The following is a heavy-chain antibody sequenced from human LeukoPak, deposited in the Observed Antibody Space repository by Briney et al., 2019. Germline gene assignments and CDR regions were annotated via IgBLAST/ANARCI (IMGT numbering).Heavy chain of an antibody. Sequence: SSETQSLTCIVSGDSIGSYYWSWIRQPPGKGLEWIGHIYYSGSTDYNPSLRSRVTISVDTSKNQFSLRLSSVTAADTAVYYCARDRSDGSGYYGYYFDYWGQGTLVSVSS. CDR1: GDSIGSYY. CDR3: ARDRSDGSGYYGYYFDY. J-gene: IGHJ4*02. D-gene: IGHD3-22*01. CDR2: IYYSGST. V-gene: IGHV4-59*01.